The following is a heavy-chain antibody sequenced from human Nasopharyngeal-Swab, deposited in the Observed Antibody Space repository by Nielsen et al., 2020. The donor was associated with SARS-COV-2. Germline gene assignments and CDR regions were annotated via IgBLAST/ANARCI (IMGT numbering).Heavy chain of an antibody. Sequence: VRQMPGKGLEWVGIINPDDSYARYSPSFQGQDTISADKSISAAYLQWSSLKASDTAIYYCARRQGYYDNAGYYLYWGQGTLVTVSS. V-gene: IGHV5-51*01. CDR3: ARRQGYYDNAGYYLY. J-gene: IGHJ4*02. D-gene: IGHD3-9*01. CDR2: INPDDSYA.